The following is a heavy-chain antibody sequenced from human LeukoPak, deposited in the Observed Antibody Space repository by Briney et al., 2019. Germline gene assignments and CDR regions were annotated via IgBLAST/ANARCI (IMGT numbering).Heavy chain of an antibody. V-gene: IGHV3-21*01. Sequence: PGGSLRLSCAASGFTFTSSEMNWVRQAPGKGLEWVSSISSSSDYIYYADSLKGRFTISRDNAKNSLYLQMNSLRAEDTAVYYCAREEGDAGLYRCYIWGQGTMVTVSS. D-gene: IGHD3-16*02. J-gene: IGHJ3*02. CDR2: ISSSSDYI. CDR3: AREEGDAGLYRCYI. CDR1: GFTFTSSE.